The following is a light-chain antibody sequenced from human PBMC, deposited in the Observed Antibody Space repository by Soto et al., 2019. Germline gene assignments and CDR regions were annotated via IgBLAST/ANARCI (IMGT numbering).Light chain of an antibody. CDR2: LSSDGSH. V-gene: IGLV4-69*01. Sequence: QLVLTQSPSASASLGASVKLTCTLSSGHSSYAIAWHQQQPEKGPRYLMKLSSDGSHSKGEGIPDRFSGSSSGAERYLTISSLQSEDVADYYCQTWDTGARVVFGGGTKVTVL. CDR1: SGHSSYA. CDR3: QTWDTGARVV. J-gene: IGLJ2*01.